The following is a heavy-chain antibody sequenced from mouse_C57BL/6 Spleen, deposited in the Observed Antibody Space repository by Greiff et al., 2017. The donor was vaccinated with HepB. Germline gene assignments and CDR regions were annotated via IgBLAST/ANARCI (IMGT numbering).Heavy chain of an antibody. CDR3: ARSYYGSSHWYFDV. CDR1: GYSFTDYN. Sequence: VQLQQSGPELVKPGASVKISCKASGYSFTDYNMNWVKQSNGKSLEWIGVINPNYGTTSYNKKFKGKATLTVDQSSSTAYMQLNSLTSEDSAVYYCARSYYGSSHWYFDVWGTGTTVTVSS. J-gene: IGHJ1*03. D-gene: IGHD1-1*01. V-gene: IGHV1-39*01. CDR2: INPNYGTT.